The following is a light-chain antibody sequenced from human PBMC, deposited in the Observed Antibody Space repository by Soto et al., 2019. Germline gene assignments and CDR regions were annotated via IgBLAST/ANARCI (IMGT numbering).Light chain of an antibody. V-gene: IGKV1-5*01. J-gene: IGKJ3*01. CDR2: DAS. Sequence: DIHMTQSPSTLSASVGDRVTITCRASPSVSYWLAWYQQKPGKAPKLLIHDASTLESGVPSRFRGGGSGQEFTLTISGLQPDDFATYYCQQYGFSFGPGTKV. CDR3: QQYGFS. CDR1: PSVSYW.